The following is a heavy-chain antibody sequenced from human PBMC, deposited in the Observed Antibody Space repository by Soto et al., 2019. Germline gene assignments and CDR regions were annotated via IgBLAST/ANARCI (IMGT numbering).Heavy chain of an antibody. Sequence: ASVKVSCKASGYTFSNYYINWVRQAPGQGLEWMGIINPSVATTSYAQKLLGRVTMTRDPSTSTVYMELSSLPSEDTAMYYCGRDLLLVGAPDRHWSGDTCNFTPGGGDVWGQGATVTVSS. CDR1: GYTFSNYY. D-gene: IGHD2-15*01. V-gene: IGHV1-46*04. CDR3: GRDLLLVGAPDRHWSGDTCNFTPGGGDV. CDR2: INPSVATT. J-gene: IGHJ6*02.